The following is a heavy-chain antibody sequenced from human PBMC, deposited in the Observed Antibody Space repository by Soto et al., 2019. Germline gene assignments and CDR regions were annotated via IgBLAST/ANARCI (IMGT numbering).Heavy chain of an antibody. CDR2: ISAYNGNT. D-gene: IGHD3-9*01. J-gene: IGHJ4*02. CDR3: ARDYDILTVYYFDY. Sequence: ASVKVSCKASGYTFTSYGISWVRQAPGQGLEWMGWISAYNGNTNYAQKLQGRVTMTTDTSTSTAYMELRRLRSDDTAVYYCARDYDILTVYYFDYWGQGTLVTVS. CDR1: GYTFTSYG. V-gene: IGHV1-18*01.